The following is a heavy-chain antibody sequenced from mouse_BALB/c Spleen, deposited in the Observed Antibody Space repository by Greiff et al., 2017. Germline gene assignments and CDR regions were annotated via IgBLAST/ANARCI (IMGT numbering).Heavy chain of an antibody. CDR1: GFNIKDTS. J-gene: IGHJ4*01. V-gene: IGHV14-3*02. Sequence: VQLQQSGAELVKPGASVKLSCTASGFNIKDTSMHWVKQRPEQGLEWIGRIDPANGNTKYDPKFQGKATITADTSSNTAYLQLSSLTSEDTAVYYCARRGAMDYWGQGTAVTVSA. CDR2: IDPANGNT. CDR3: ARRGAMDY.